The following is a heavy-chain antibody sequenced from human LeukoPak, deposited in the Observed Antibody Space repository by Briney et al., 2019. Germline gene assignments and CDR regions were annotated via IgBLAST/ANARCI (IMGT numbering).Heavy chain of an antibody. D-gene: IGHD2-2*01. CDR1: GFTFSSYS. Sequence: GGSLRLSCAASGFTFSSYSMNWVRQAPGKGLEWVSSISSSSSYIYYADSVKGRFTITRDNAKNSLYLQMNSLSAEDTAVYYCARDRPPDPTHPLIVVVPAYFDYWGQGTLVTVSS. CDR2: ISSSSSYI. CDR3: ARDRPPDPTHPLIVVVPAYFDY. J-gene: IGHJ4*02. V-gene: IGHV3-21*01.